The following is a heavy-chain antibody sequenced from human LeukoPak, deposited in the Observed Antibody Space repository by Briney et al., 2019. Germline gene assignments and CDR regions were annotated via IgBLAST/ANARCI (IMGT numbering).Heavy chain of an antibody. CDR3: AREAEGTVAFDI. CDR2: IYYSGST. CDR1: GGSISSYY. Sequence: SETLSLTSTVSGGSISSYYWSWIRQPPGKGLEWIGYIYYSGSTNYNPSLKSRVTISVDTSKNQSSLKLSSVTAADTAVYYCAREAEGTVAFDIWGQGTTVTVSS. D-gene: IGHD1-1*01. J-gene: IGHJ3*02. V-gene: IGHV4-59*01.